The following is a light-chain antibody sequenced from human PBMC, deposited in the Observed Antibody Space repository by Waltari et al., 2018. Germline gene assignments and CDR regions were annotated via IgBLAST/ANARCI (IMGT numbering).Light chain of an antibody. J-gene: IGLJ3*02. CDR3: ASWDDSLNGHWV. CDR2: RSD. CDR1: ASNIGGNL. Sequence: QSVLTQPPSASGTPGQRVTISCSGSASNIGGNLVNWYQQLPGKAPKLLIYRSDLRPSGVPDRVSGSKSGTSASLAISGLQSEDEADYFCASWDDSLNGHWVFGGGTKVTVL. V-gene: IGLV1-44*01.